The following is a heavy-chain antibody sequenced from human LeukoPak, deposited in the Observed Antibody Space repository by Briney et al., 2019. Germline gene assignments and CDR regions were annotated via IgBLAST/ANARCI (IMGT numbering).Heavy chain of an antibody. CDR2: IYTSGST. Sequence: SETLSLTCTVSGGSISSGSYYWSWIRQPAGKGLEWIGRIYTSGSTNYNPSLKSRVTISVDTSKNQFSLKLSSVTAADTAVYYCARGRWLQLGWAFDIWGQGTMVTVSS. CDR1: GGSISSGSYY. CDR3: ARGRWLQLGWAFDI. V-gene: IGHV4-61*02. J-gene: IGHJ3*02. D-gene: IGHD5-24*01.